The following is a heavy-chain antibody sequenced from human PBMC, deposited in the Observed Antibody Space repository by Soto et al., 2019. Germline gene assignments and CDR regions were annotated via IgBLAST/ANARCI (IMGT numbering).Heavy chain of an antibody. CDR2: ISHSGST. CDR3: ARSTYGFDY. D-gene: IGHD4-17*01. CDR1: GASFSDYY. J-gene: IGHJ4*02. Sequence: SETLSLTCAVAGASFSDYYCSWIRQPPGEGLEWIGEISHSGSTKYRPSLKSRVTISVVTSKNQFTLKMSSVTAADTAIYYCARSTYGFDYWGQATLVTVSS. V-gene: IGHV4-34*01.